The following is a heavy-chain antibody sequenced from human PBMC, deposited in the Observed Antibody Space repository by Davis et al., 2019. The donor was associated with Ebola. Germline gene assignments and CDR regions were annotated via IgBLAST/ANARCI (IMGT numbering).Heavy chain of an antibody. CDR1: GFTVSSNY. V-gene: IGHV3-53*05. D-gene: IGHD3-22*01. CDR3: AKAKGDSSGLPFDY. Sequence: PGGSLRLSCAASGFTVSSNYMSWVRQAPGKGLEWVSVIYSGGSTYYADSVKGRFTISRDNSKNTLYLQMNSLRTEDTALYYCAKAKGDSSGLPFDYWGQGTLVTVSS. CDR2: IYSGGST. J-gene: IGHJ4*02.